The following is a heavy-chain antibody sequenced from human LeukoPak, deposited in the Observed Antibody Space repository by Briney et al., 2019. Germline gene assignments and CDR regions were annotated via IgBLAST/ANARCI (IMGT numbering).Heavy chain of an antibody. Sequence: GGSLRLSCAASGFTFSSYSMNWVRQAPGKGLEWVSYISSSSTIYYADSVKGRFTISRDNAKNSLYLQMNSLRAEDTAVYYCARGGWEPPNWFDPGGQGTLVTVSS. CDR1: GFTFSSYS. V-gene: IGHV3-48*01. J-gene: IGHJ5*02. CDR3: ARGGWEPPNWFDP. CDR2: ISSSSTI. D-gene: IGHD1-14*01.